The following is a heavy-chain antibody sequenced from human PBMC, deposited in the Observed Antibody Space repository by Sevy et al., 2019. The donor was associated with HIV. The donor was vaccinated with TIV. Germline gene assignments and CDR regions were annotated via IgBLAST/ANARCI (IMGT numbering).Heavy chain of an antibody. V-gene: IGHV3-21*01. CDR3: ARGSVRLRFSEWLPVY. CDR2: ISSSSSYI. D-gene: IGHD3-3*01. J-gene: IGHJ4*02. Sequence: GGSLRLSCAASGFTFSSYSMNWVRQAPGKGLEWVSSISSSSSYIYYADSVKGRFTISRDNAKNSLYLQMNSLRAEDTPVYYCARGSVRLRFSEWLPVYWGQGTLVTVSS. CDR1: GFTFSSYS.